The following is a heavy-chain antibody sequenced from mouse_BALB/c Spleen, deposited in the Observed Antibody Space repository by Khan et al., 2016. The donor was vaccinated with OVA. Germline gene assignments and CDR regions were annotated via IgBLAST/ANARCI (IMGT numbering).Heavy chain of an antibody. D-gene: IGHD2-10*01. CDR1: GHTFTNYG. Sequence: QIQLVQSGPELKKPGETVKISCKASGHTFTNYGMNWVKQAPGKGLKWMGWINTYTGEPTYADDFNGRFAFSLETSANTAYLQIINLKNEDTDTYFGAGPSYFYYAMDNWGQGTSVTVSS. CDR3: AGPSYFYYAMDN. V-gene: IGHV9-3-1*01. J-gene: IGHJ4*01. CDR2: INTYTGEP.